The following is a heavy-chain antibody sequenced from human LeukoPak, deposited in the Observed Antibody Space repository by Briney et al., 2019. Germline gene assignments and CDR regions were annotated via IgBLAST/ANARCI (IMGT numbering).Heavy chain of an antibody. CDR2: IYYSGST. Sequence: SETLSLTCTVSGGSISSGGYYWSWIRQHPGKGLEWIGYIYYSGSTYYNPSLKSRVTISVDTSKNQFSLKLSSVTAADTAVYYCARDEAGYNYNYWGQGTLVTVSS. D-gene: IGHD5-24*01. CDR1: GGSISSGGYY. J-gene: IGHJ4*02. CDR3: ARDEAGYNYNY. V-gene: IGHV4-31*03.